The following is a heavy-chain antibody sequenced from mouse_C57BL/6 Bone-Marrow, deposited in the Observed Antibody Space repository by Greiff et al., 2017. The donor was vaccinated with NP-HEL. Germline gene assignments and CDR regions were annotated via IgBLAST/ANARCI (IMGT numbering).Heavy chain of an antibody. Sequence: QVQLQQPGAELVKPGASVKLSCKASGYTFTSYWMHWVKQRPGQGLEWIGMIHPNSGSTNYNEKFKSKATLTVDKSSSTAYMQLSSLTSEDSAVYYCARGSLLQGAMDYWSQGTSVTVSS. CDR1: GYTFTSYW. D-gene: IGHD1-1*01. CDR3: ARGSLLQGAMDY. J-gene: IGHJ4*01. V-gene: IGHV1-64*01. CDR2: IHPNSGST.